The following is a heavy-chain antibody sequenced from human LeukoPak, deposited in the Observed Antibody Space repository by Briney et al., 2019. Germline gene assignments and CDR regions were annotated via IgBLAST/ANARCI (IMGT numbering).Heavy chain of an antibody. J-gene: IGHJ3*02. CDR3: AKDGDFWSGLRPTRRHETFHI. V-gene: IGHV3-23*01. D-gene: IGHD3-3*01. Sequence: GASLRLSCAASGFTFSSYAMSWVRQAPGKGLEWVSGISGSGSSTYYADSVKGRFTISRDNSKNTLYLQMNSLRAEDTAVYYCAKDGDFWSGLRPTRRHETFHIWGQGTMVTVSS. CDR2: ISGSGSST. CDR1: GFTFSSYA.